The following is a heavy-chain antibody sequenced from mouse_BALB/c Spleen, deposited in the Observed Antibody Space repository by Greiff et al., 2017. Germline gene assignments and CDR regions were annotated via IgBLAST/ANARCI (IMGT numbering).Heavy chain of an antibody. CDR1: GYSITSDYA. J-gene: IGHJ3*01. CDR2: ISYSGST. D-gene: IGHD2-1*01. Sequence: EVQLQQSGPGLVKPSQSLSLTCTVTGYSITSDYAWNWIRQFPGNKLEWMGYISYSGSTSYNPSLKSRISITRDTSKNQFFLQLNSVTTEDTATYYCARNIGGNYSYWGQGTLVTVSA. V-gene: IGHV3-2*02. CDR3: ARNIGGNYSY.